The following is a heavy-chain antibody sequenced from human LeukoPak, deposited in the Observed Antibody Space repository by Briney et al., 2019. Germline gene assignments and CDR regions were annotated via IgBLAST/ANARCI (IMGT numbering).Heavy chain of an antibody. Sequence: GGSLRLSCAASGFTFSDYYMSWICQAPGKGLEWASYISSSGSTIYYADSVKGRFTISRDNAKNSLYLQMNSLRAEDTAVYYCAREYSSSWYVNWFDPWGQGTLVTVSS. D-gene: IGHD6-13*01. V-gene: IGHV3-11*01. CDR1: GFTFSDYY. J-gene: IGHJ5*02. CDR3: AREYSSSWYVNWFDP. CDR2: ISSSGSTI.